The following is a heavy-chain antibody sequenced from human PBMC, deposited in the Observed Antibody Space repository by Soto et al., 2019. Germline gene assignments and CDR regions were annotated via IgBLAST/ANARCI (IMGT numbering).Heavy chain of an antibody. J-gene: IGHJ3*01. Sequence: GASVKVSCKASGDTFTSYAFSWVRQAPGQGLEWMGRIIPILGIANYAQKFQGRVTITADKSTSTAYMELSSLRSEDTAVYYCARDLDYGGNSEASDVWGQGTMVT. CDR1: GDTFTSYA. V-gene: IGHV1-69*04. D-gene: IGHD4-17*01. CDR3: ARDLDYGGNSEASDV. CDR2: IIPILGIA.